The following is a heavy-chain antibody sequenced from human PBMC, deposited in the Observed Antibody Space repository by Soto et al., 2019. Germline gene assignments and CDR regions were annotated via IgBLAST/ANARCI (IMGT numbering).Heavy chain of an antibody. Sequence: PGGSLRLSCAASGFTFSSYGMHWVRQAPGKGLEWVAVISYDGSNKYYADSVKGRFTISRDNSKNTLYLQMNSLRAEDTAVYYFAKDLTVNYYYYYGMDVWGQGTTVTVSS. CDR3: AKDLTVNYYYYYGMDV. D-gene: IGHD4-17*01. V-gene: IGHV3-30*18. CDR2: ISYDGSNK. CDR1: GFTFSSYG. J-gene: IGHJ6*02.